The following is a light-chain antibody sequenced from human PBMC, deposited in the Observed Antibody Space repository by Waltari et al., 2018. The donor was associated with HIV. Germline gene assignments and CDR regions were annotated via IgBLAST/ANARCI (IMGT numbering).Light chain of an antibody. J-gene: IGKJ5*01. Sequence: DIQMTQSPSSLSASVGDRVTITCQASQDIKNCLNWYQQRPGKPPTLLIYDASTLRPGVPSNFSGGGSGTEFTFTINSLQPEDLATYYCQQYDDLPITFGQGTRLEIK. V-gene: IGKV1-33*01. CDR1: QDIKNC. CDR3: QQYDDLPIT. CDR2: DAS.